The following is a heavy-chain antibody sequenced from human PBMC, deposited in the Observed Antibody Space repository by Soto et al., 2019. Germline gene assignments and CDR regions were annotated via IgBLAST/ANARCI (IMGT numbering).Heavy chain of an antibody. CDR1: GFTFGRYW. Sequence: EVQLVESGGGLVQPGGSLRLSCAASGFTFGRYWMHWVRQGSGKGLVWVSRINGDGSSTSYADSVKGRFTISRDNAKNTLYLQMNSLRAEDTAVYYCVSLVERSDIAFDIWGQGTMVTVSS. J-gene: IGHJ3*02. D-gene: IGHD6-6*01. CDR3: VSLVERSDIAFDI. V-gene: IGHV3-74*01. CDR2: INGDGSST.